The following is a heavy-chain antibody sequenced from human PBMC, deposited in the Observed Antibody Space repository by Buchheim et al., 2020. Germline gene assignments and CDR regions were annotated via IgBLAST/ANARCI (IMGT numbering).Heavy chain of an antibody. CDR2: IHYSGGT. D-gene: IGHD1-1*01. J-gene: IGHJ6*02. CDR3: ARGRTKTYGLDV. Sequence: QVQLQESGPGLVKPSETLSLTCTVSGASISNYYWSWVRQPPGTGLEWIGFIHYSGGTNYNPSLKSRVTISVDTSKNQFSLKLSSVTAADTAVYYCARGRTKTYGLDVWGQGTT. V-gene: IGHV4-59*01. CDR1: GASISNYY.